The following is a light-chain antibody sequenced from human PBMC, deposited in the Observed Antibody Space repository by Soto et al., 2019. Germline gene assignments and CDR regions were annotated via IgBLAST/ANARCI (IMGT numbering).Light chain of an antibody. CDR3: SSYSATNYHHV. V-gene: IGLV2-8*01. Sequence: QSVLTHPASASGSFGQSVTISCTGTSSDVGGYNYVSWYQQHPGKAPKLMIYEVSERPSGVPDRFSGSKSGNTASLTVSGLQADDEADYYCSSYSATNYHHVFGTGTKVTVL. CDR2: EVS. CDR1: SSDVGGYNY. J-gene: IGLJ1*01.